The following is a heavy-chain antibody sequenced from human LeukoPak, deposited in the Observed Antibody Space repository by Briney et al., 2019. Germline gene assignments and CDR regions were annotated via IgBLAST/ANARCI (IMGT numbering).Heavy chain of an antibody. CDR2: IIPIFGTA. J-gene: IGHJ5*02. CDR3: ARELGYCSSTSCYKGWFDP. Sequence: SVKVSCKASGGTFSSYAISWVRQAPGQGLEWMGGIIPIFGTANYAQKFQGRVTITADESTSTAYTELSSLRSEDTAVYYCARELGYCSSTSCYKGWFDPWGQGTLVTVSS. D-gene: IGHD2-2*02. CDR1: GGTFSSYA. V-gene: IGHV1-69*13.